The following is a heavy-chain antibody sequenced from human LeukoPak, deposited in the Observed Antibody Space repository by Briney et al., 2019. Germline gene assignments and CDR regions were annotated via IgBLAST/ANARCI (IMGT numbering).Heavy chain of an antibody. J-gene: IGHJ6*03. D-gene: IGHD5-12*01. CDR2: ISSSSSYI. CDR1: GFTFSSYS. CDR3: ARVGYSGYGGYYYYYYMDV. Sequence: GGSLRLSCAASGFTFSSYSMNWVRQAPGKGLEWVSSISSSSSYIYYADSVKGRFTISRDNAKNSLYLQMNSLRAEDTAVYYCARVGYSGYGGYYYYYYMDVWGKGTTVTVSS. V-gene: IGHV3-21*01.